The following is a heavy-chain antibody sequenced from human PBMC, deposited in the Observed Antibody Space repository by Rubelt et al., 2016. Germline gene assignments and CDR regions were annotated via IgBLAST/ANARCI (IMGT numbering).Heavy chain of an antibody. CDR3: ARDCRGGGSCYSIY. Sequence: VRQAPGKGLEWVSSISSSSSYIYYADSVKGRFTISRDNAKNSLYLQMNSLRAEDTAVYYCARDCRGGGSCYSIYWGQGTLVTVSS. J-gene: IGHJ4*02. V-gene: IGHV3-21*01. D-gene: IGHD2-15*01. CDR2: ISSSSSYI.